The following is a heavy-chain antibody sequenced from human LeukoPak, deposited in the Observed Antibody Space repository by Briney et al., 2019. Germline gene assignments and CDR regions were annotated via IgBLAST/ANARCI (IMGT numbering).Heavy chain of an antibody. V-gene: IGHV3-7*05. CDR3: ARDGTSIVGSLDY. J-gene: IGHJ4*02. Sequence: GGSLRLSCAASGFTFSNYWMSWVRQAPGKGLEWVANIKQDESEKHYVDSVKGRFTISRDNAKNSLYLQMNSLRAEDTAVYYCARDGTSIVGSLDYWGQGTLVTVSS. CDR2: IKQDESEK. D-gene: IGHD1-26*01. CDR1: GFTFSNYW.